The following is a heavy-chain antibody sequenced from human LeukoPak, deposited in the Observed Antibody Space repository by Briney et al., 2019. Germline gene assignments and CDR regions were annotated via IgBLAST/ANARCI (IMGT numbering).Heavy chain of an antibody. Sequence: GGSLRLSCAASGFPFSSHWMHWVRQAPGKGLVWVSRINNNGRSTGYADSVKGRFTISRDNANNTLYLQMNSLRAEDTAVYYCARGQLYFGGFEDYWGQGTLVTVSS. CDR3: ARGQLYFGGFEDY. CDR2: INNNGRST. CDR1: GFPFSSHW. V-gene: IGHV3-74*01. J-gene: IGHJ4*02. D-gene: IGHD2/OR15-2a*01.